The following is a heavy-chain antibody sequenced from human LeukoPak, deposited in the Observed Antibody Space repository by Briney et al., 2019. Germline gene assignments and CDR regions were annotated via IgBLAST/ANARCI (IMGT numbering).Heavy chain of an antibody. CDR2: IRYDGSNK. CDR1: GFTFGSYG. J-gene: IGHJ4*02. CDR3: TKGVLGYSVPFLDC. Sequence: GSLRLSCAASGFTFGSYGMHWVRQAPGKGLEWVAFIRYDGSNKYYADSVKGRFTISRDNSKNTLYLQMNSLRAEDTAVYYCTKGVLGYSVPFLDCWGQGALVTVSS. V-gene: IGHV3-30*02. D-gene: IGHD3-10*02.